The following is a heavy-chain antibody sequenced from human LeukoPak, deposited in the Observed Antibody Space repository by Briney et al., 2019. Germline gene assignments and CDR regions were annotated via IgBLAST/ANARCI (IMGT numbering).Heavy chain of an antibody. CDR1: GLTFNKHW. CDR2: IRCDGGNT. V-gene: IGHV3-74*01. Sequence: GGSLRLSCAASGLTFNKHWRHEVRQALGMGLVWVSSIRCDGGNTAYPDSAKGRFTTSRDNAKNTMFLQMTNLRAEHTAVYYWAKEIDGFDVWGQGTLVTVSS. CDR3: AKEIDGFDV. J-gene: IGHJ3*01.